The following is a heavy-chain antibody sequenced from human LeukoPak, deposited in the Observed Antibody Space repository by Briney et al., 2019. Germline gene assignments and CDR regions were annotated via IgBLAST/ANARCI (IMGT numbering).Heavy chain of an antibody. D-gene: IGHD3-22*01. CDR1: GFTFSSYS. CDR3: ARNANYYDSSGYYSFFDY. Sequence: GSLRLSCAASGFTFSSYSMNWVRQAPGKGLEWVSSISSSSSYIYYADSVKGRFTISRDNAKNSLYLQMNSLRAEDTAVYYCARNANYYDSSGYYSFFDYWGQGTLVTVSS. J-gene: IGHJ4*02. CDR2: ISSSSSYI. V-gene: IGHV3-21*01.